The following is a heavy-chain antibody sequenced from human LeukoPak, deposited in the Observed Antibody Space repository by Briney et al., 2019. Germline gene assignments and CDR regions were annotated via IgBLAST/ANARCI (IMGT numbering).Heavy chain of an antibody. Sequence: ASVKVSCKASGYTFTSYYMHWVRQAPGQGLEWMGVINPSGGSTIYAQKFQGRVTMTRDTSTSTVYMELSALRTEDTDVYYCARERHEDYSLRGADYWGQGTLVTVSS. CDR2: INPSGGST. D-gene: IGHD4-11*01. J-gene: IGHJ4*02. CDR1: GYTFTSYY. CDR3: ARERHEDYSLRGADY. V-gene: IGHV1-46*01.